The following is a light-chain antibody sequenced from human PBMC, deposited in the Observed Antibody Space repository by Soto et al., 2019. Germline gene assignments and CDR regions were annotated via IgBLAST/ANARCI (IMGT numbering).Light chain of an antibody. CDR2: GAS. J-gene: IGKJ1*01. Sequence: EVVMTQSPATLSVSPGERATLSCRASQSVSSNLAWYQQKPGQAPRPIIYGASTRATGIPARFSGSGCGIEYTFTISSLQSEDLAVNYCQQYISWSPWTVGQGTKLEIK. V-gene: IGKV3-15*01. CDR1: QSVSSN. CDR3: QQYISWSPWT.